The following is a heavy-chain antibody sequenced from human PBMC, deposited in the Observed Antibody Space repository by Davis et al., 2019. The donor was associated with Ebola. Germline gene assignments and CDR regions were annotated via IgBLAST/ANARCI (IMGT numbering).Heavy chain of an antibody. CDR3: AKQVSVVPAANYYYYMDV. CDR2: IKQDGSEK. J-gene: IGHJ6*03. V-gene: IGHV3-7*03. D-gene: IGHD2-2*01. Sequence: PGGSLRLSCAASGFTFSSYWMSWVRQAPGKGLEWVANIKQDGSEKYYVDSVKGRFTISRDNAKNSLYLQMNSLRAEDTAVYYCAKQVSVVPAANYYYYMDVWGKGTTVTVSS. CDR1: GFTFSSYW.